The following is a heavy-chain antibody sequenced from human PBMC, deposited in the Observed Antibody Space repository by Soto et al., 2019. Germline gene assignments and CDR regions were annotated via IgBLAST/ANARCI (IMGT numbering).Heavy chain of an antibody. D-gene: IGHD2-2*01. J-gene: IGHJ5*02. CDR3: ARGHQLFWGYNWFDP. V-gene: IGHV3-33*01. CDR2: IWYDGSNE. CDR1: GFTFSSYG. Sequence: QVQLVDSGGGVVQPGRSLRLSCAASGFTFSSYGMHWVRQAPGKGLEWVAVIWYDGSNEYYADSVQGRFTISRDNSKNTLYLQVNSLRAEDTAVYYCARGHQLFWGYNWFDPWGQGTLVTVSS.